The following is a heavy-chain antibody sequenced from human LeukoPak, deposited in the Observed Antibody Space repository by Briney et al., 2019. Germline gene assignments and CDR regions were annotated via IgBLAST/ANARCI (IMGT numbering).Heavy chain of an antibody. Sequence: ASVKVSCKASGYTFTSYDINWVRQATGQGLEWMGWMNPNSGNTGYAQKFQGRVTMTRNTSISTAYMELSSLRSEDTAVYYCARGRRYDYVWGSSAPIDYWGQGTLVTVSS. J-gene: IGHJ4*02. CDR3: ARGRRYDYVWGSSAPIDY. CDR1: GYTFTSYD. V-gene: IGHV1-8*01. CDR2: MNPNSGNT. D-gene: IGHD3-16*01.